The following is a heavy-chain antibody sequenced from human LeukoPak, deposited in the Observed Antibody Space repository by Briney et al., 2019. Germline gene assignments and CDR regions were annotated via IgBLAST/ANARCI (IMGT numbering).Heavy chain of an antibody. V-gene: IGHV3-66*01. CDR1: GFTVSSNY. D-gene: IGHD3-10*01. J-gene: IGHJ4*02. CDR3: ASLPLYSYGSGSYYE. CDR2: IYAGGST. Sequence: QPGGSLRLSCAASGFTVSSNYMSWVRQAPGEGLGWVSVIYAGGSTYYADSVRGRFTISGDNSKNTLYLQMNSLRAEDTAVYYCASLPLYSYGSGSYYEWGQGTLVTVSS.